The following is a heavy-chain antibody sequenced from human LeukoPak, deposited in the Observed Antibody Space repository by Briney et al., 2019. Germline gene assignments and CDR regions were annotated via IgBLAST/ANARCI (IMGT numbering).Heavy chain of an antibody. J-gene: IGHJ4*02. D-gene: IGHD2-15*01. Sequence: PSETLSLTCAVYGGSFSGYYWSWIRQPPGKGLEWIGEINHSGSTNYNPSPKSRVTISVDTSKNQFSLKLSSVTAADTAVYYCARSVVVAATPTDYWGQGTLVTVSS. CDR2: INHSGST. CDR1: GGSFSGYY. V-gene: IGHV4-34*01. CDR3: ARSVVVAATPTDY.